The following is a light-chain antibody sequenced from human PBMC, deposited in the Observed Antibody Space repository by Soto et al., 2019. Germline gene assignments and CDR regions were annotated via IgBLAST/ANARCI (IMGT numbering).Light chain of an antibody. V-gene: IGLV2-14*01. CDR3: SSYTRSSTDIL. CDR2: EVS. Sequence: QSALTQPASVSGSPGQSITISCTGTNSDVGGFNFVSWYQQHPGKAPKLMIYEVSKRPSGVSNRFSGSKSGNTASLTISGLQAEDEANYYCSSYTRSSTDILFGGGTQLTVL. J-gene: IGLJ7*01. CDR1: NSDVGGFNF.